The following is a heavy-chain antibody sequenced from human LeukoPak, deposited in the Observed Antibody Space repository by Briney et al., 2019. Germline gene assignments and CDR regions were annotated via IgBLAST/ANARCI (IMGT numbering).Heavy chain of an antibody. Sequence: SETLSLTCAVSGGSISSGGYSWSWIRQPPGKGLEWIGYIYHSGSTYYNPSLKSRVTISEDRSKNQFSLKLSSVAAEDTAVYCCAGGGRPPGRLHFDYWGQGTLVTVSS. D-gene: IGHD1-14*01. CDR2: IYHSGST. V-gene: IGHV4-30-2*01. CDR1: GGSISSGGYS. J-gene: IGHJ4*02. CDR3: AGGGRPPGRLHFDY.